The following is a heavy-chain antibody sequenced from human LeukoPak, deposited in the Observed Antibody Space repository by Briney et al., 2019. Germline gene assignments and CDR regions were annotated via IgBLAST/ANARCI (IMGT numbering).Heavy chain of an antibody. J-gene: IGHJ6*03. CDR2: IYSSGST. CDR1: GGSISSGSYY. CDR3: ARVPRTLYNWGSEYYYMDV. Sequence: PSETLSLTCTVSGGSISSGSYYWSWIRQPAGKGLEWIGRIYSSGSTNNNPSLKSRVTISVDTSKNQFSLKLSSVTAADTAVYYCARVPRTLYNWGSEYYYMDVWGKGTTVTVSS. V-gene: IGHV4-61*02. D-gene: IGHD1-20*01.